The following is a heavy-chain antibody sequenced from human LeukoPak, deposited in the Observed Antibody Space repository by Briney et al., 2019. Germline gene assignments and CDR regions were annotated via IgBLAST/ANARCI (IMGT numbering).Heavy chain of an antibody. D-gene: IGHD5-18*01. Sequence: PSETLSFTCAVYGGSFSGYYWSWIRQPPGKGLEWIGYIYYSGSTNYNPSLKSRVTISVDTSKNQFSLKLSSVTAADTAVYYCAGGYSYGSTYYYMDVWGKGTTVTISS. J-gene: IGHJ6*03. V-gene: IGHV4-59*01. CDR1: GGSFSGYY. CDR2: IYYSGST. CDR3: AGGYSYGSTYYYMDV.